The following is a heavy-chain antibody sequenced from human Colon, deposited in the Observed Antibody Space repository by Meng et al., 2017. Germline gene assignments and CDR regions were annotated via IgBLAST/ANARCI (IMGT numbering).Heavy chain of an antibody. Sequence: QVHVPVSGPGLGKPSVTLSLTCCVSGVSVTSGQFWTWVRQPPGKGLEWIGEFHYTGPINYKPSLMSRVTISVDASRNQFSLRLTSVTAADTAVYYCAASSGWYRIDSWGQGTLVTVSS. J-gene: IGHJ4*02. V-gene: IGHV4-4*02. CDR1: GVSVTSGQF. CDR3: AASSGWYRIDS. CDR2: FHYTGPI. D-gene: IGHD6-19*01.